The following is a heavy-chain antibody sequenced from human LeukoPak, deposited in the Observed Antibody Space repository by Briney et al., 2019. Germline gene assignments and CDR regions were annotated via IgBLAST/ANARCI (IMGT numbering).Heavy chain of an antibody. D-gene: IGHD6-13*01. CDR3: ARRFQKLVGTSWFDP. J-gene: IGHJ5*02. CDR1: GGTFSSYA. Sequence: ASVKVSCKASGGTFSSYAISWVRQAPGQGLEWMGWIDPNSGGTNCAQRFQGRVTMTRDTSIKTVYMELSRLRSDDTAIYYCARRFQKLVGTSWFDPWGQGTLVTVSS. V-gene: IGHV1-2*02. CDR2: IDPNSGGT.